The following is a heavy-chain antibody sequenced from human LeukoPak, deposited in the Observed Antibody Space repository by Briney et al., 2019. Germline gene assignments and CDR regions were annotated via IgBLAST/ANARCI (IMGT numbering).Heavy chain of an antibody. CDR1: GGSISSGSYY. V-gene: IGHV4-61*02. D-gene: IGHD4-17*01. CDR2: IYTSGST. Sequence: PSETLSLTCTVSGGSISSGSYYWSWIRQPAGKGLEWIGRIYTSGSTNYNPSLKSRVTISVDTSKNQFSLKLSSVTAADTAVYYCARANGDLYYYYMDVWGKGTTVTISS. J-gene: IGHJ6*03. CDR3: ARANGDLYYYYMDV.